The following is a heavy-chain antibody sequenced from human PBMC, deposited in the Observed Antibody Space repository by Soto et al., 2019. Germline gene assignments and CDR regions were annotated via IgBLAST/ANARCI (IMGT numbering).Heavy chain of an antibody. CDR1: GGTFSSYA. CDR2: IIPIFGTA. V-gene: IGHV1-69*13. Sequence: SVKVSCKASGGTFSSYAISWVRQAPGQGLEWMGGIIPIFGTANYAQKFQGRVTITADESTSTAYMELSSLRSEDTAVYYCANNYGGNYWFDPWGQGTLVTVSS. D-gene: IGHD4-17*01. CDR3: ANNYGGNYWFDP. J-gene: IGHJ5*02.